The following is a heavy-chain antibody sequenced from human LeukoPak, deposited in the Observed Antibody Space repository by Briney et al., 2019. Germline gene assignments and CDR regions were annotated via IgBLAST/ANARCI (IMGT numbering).Heavy chain of an antibody. Sequence: PSETLSLTCTVSGASITRYYWSWIRQPPGKGLEWIGYFHYSGNTNYSPSLSSRITMSVDTSKNQFSLRLNSVTAADTAVYYRARRAAALDRWGQGTLDTVSS. CDR2: FHYSGNT. D-gene: IGHD6-13*01. CDR3: ARRAAALDR. J-gene: IGHJ5*02. CDR1: GASITRYY. V-gene: IGHV4-59*08.